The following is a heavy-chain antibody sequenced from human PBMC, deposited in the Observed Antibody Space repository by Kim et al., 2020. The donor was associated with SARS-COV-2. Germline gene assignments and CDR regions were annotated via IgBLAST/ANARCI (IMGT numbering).Heavy chain of an antibody. V-gene: IGHV1-3*04. D-gene: IGHD3-10*01. Sequence: ASVKVSCKASGFSFSSYAMHWVRQAPGQSLEWMGWINTANGKTNYLERLQGRVTITRDTSASTTYMELRSLRSEDTAVYYCARRSYYGSVSYYGLDVWGQGTTVIVSS. J-gene: IGHJ6*02. CDR3: ARRSYYGSVSYYGLDV. CDR1: GFSFSSYA. CDR2: INTANGKT.